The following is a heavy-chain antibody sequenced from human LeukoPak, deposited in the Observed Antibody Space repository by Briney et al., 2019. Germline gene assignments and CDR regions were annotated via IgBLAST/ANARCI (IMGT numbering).Heavy chain of an antibody. CDR2: IYWDDDK. CDR1: GFSLTISGEG. Sequence: SGRTLVRPTQTLTLTCTFSGFSLTISGEGVGWIRQRPGKALEWLALIYWDDDKRYSPSLKSRLTITKDTSNNQVVLTMTNMDPVDTATYYCAHSPPAVNRIIYEHFDSWGLGTLVTVSS. CDR3: AHSPPAVNRIIYEHFDS. D-gene: IGHD5/OR15-5a*01. V-gene: IGHV2-5*02. J-gene: IGHJ4*02.